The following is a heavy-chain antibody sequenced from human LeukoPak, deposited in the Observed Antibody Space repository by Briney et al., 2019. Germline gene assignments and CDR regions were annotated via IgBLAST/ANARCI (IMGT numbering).Heavy chain of an antibody. V-gene: IGHV1-2*02. J-gene: IGHJ4*02. CDR3: ARGISVSGAGRFDY. CDR2: INPNSGIT. D-gene: IGHD3-10*01. Sequence: GASVTVSCKTSGYTFTGYYIHWVRQAPGQGLEWMGWINPNSGITNYAQKFQGRVTMTRDTSISTAYMELSWLTSDDTAVYYCARGISVSGAGRFDYWGQGTLVTVSS. CDR1: GYTFTGYY.